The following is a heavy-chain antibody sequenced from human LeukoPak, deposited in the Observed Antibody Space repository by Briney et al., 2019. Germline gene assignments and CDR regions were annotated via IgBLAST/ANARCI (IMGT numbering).Heavy chain of an antibody. D-gene: IGHD5-12*01. CDR3: ARVRLRVGAFDI. CDR2: INPSGGST. J-gene: IGHJ3*02. CDR1: GYTFTSYY. V-gene: IGHV1-46*03. Sequence: ASVKVSCKASGYTFTSYYLHWVRRAPGQGLEWMGIINPSGGSTSYAQKFQGRVTMTRDTSTSTVYMELSSLRSEDTAVYYCARVRLRVGAFDIWGQGTMVTVSS.